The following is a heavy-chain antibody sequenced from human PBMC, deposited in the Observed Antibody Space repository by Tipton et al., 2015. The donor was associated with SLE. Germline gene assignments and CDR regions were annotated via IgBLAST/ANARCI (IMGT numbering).Heavy chain of an antibody. CDR1: GGPLRGHY. D-gene: IGHD6-6*01. V-gene: IGHV4-59*08. CDR2: KYYSGGT. CDR3: ARHDSSSPNRPVDY. J-gene: IGHJ4*02. Sequence: TLSLTCNVSGGPLRGHYWHWIRQPPGRGLEWIGYKYYSGGTNSNPSLRSRVTISIDMSKNQFSLTLSSVIAADTAVYYCARHDSSSPNRPVDYWGQGALVTVSS.